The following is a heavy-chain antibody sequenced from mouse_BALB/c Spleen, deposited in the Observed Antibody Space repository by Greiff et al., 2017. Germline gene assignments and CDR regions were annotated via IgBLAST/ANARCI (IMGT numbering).Heavy chain of an antibody. CDR2: ISSGSSTI. V-gene: IGHV5-17*02. CDR3: ARSGYGNYAMDY. Sequence: EVNLVESGGGLVQPGGSRKLSCAASGFTFSSFGMHWVRQAPEKGLEWVAYISSGSSTIYYADTVKGRFTISRDNPKNTLFLQMTSLRSEDTAMYYCARSGYGNYAMDYWGQGTSVTVSS. CDR1: GFTFSSFG. D-gene: IGHD2-1*01. J-gene: IGHJ4*01.